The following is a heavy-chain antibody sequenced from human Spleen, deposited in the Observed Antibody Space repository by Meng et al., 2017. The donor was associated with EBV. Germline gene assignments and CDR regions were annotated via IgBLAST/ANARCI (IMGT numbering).Heavy chain of an antibody. J-gene: IGHJ4*02. D-gene: IGHD3-16*01. CDR3: ARDVRPLGDLGL. Sequence: QVQLQESGPGLVKPSETLSLICTVCGASVPSVNFSWTWIRQPPEKGLEWVGSIDHSGSTDYNPSLKSRVTISVDTSNNQISLDLNSVTAADTAVYFCARDVRPLGDLGLWGQGTLVTVSS. V-gene: IGHV4-61*01. CDR2: IDHSGST. CDR1: GASVPSVNFS.